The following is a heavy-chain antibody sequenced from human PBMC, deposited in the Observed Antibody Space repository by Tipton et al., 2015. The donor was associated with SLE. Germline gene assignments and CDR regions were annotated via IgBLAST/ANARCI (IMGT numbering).Heavy chain of an antibody. CDR1: GFTFSSFA. CDR3: AKESPYSSGRYYYFDS. Sequence: SLRLSCAASGFTFSSFAMSWVRQAPGKGPEWVSATSNSGTATYYADSVKGRSTISRDNSKNTVYLQMHSLRAEDTAVYYCAKESPYSSGRYYYFDSWGQGTLVTVSS. V-gene: IGHV3-23*01. J-gene: IGHJ4*02. CDR2: TSNSGTAT. D-gene: IGHD3-10*01.